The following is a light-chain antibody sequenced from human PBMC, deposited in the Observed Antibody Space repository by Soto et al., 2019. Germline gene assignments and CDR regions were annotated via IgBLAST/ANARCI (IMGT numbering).Light chain of an antibody. CDR3: SAFTGTTYV. J-gene: IGLJ1*01. V-gene: IGLV2-14*03. CDR1: SSDVGGNKY. Sequence: QSALTQPASVSGSPGQSITISCTGTSSDVGGNKYVSWYQHYPGKAPKLMICDVSNRPSGVSNRFSGSKSGNTASLTISGLQAEDEADYYCSAFTGTTYVFGTGTKVPVL. CDR2: DVS.